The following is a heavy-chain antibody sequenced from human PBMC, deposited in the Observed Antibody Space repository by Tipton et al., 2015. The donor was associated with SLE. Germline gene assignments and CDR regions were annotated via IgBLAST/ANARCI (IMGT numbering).Heavy chain of an antibody. CDR2: ITTNGNT. CDR1: GGAISGSNYY. V-gene: IGHV4-39*01. CDR3: ARHDTNYGRNWFDP. Sequence: TLSLTCTVSGGAISGSNYYWDWIRQPPGKGPEWIGRITTNGNTYYIPSLQRRVTMSVDTSKNHFSLKLSSVTAADTAVYYCARHDTNYGRNWFDPWGQGTLVTVSS. D-gene: IGHD2-8*01. J-gene: IGHJ5*02.